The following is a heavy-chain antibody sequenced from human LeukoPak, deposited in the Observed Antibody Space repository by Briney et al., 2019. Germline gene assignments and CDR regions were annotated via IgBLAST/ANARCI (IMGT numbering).Heavy chain of an antibody. V-gene: IGHV3-30-3*02. J-gene: IGHJ4*02. CDR2: ISYDGRNK. CDR3: AKDSKYYYDSRAYSYFDY. D-gene: IGHD3-22*01. CDR1: GFTFDDYA. Sequence: PGGSLRLSCTASGFTFDDYAMSWFRQAPGKGLEWVAVISYDGRNKYYADSVKGRFTISRDDSKNTLYLQMNSLRAEDTAVYYCAKDSKYYYDSRAYSYFDYWGQGTLVTVSS.